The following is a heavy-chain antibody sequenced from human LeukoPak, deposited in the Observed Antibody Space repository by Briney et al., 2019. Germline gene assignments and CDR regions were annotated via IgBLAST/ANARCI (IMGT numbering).Heavy chain of an antibody. CDR3: ARKAGLRYHYYYMDV. V-gene: IGHV4-34*01. Sequence: SETLSLTCAVYGGSFSGYYWSWIRQPPGKGLEWIGEINHSGSTNYNPSLKSRVTISVDTSKNQFSLKLSSVTAADTAVYYCARKAGLRYHYYYMDVWGKGTTVTVSS. D-gene: IGHD4-17*01. CDR2: INHSGST. J-gene: IGHJ6*03. CDR1: GGSFSGYY.